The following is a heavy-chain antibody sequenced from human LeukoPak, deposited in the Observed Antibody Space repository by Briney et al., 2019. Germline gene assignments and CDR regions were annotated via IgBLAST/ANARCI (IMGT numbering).Heavy chain of an antibody. CDR3: ARARYSSAWYDC. CDR2: ISISSSSV. CDR1: GFSFSNYW. D-gene: IGHD6-19*01. V-gene: IGHV3-48*01. J-gene: IGHJ4*02. Sequence: GALRLSCAASGFSFSNYWMNWVRQAPGKGLEWVSYISISSSSVYYADSVRGRFTISRDNPKNTLYLQMNSLRAEDTAVYYCARARYSSAWYDCWGQGTLVTVSS.